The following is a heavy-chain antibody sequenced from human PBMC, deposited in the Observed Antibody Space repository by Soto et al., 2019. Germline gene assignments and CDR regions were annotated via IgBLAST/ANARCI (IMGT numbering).Heavy chain of an antibody. CDR2: ISWNGATT. V-gene: IGHV3-43*01. D-gene: IGHD3-22*01. J-gene: IGHJ4*02. CDR1: GFTFDDYG. CDR3: ARDTIRYDNDSPDY. Sequence: GGSLRLSCAASGFTFDDYGMHWVRQVPGKGLEWVSFISWNGATTYYAGSVEGRFTVSRDNTKNSLYLQMNSLRIEDTALYYCARDTIRYDNDSPDYWGQGTLVTVSS.